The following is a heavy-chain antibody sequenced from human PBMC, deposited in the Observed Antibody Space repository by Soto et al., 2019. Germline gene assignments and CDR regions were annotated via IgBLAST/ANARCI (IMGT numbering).Heavy chain of an antibody. CDR1: GYTFTSYD. CDR2: MNPNSGNT. CDR3: ARSVVMDSSGQSNTFDI. D-gene: IGHD3-22*01. V-gene: IGHV1-8*01. J-gene: IGHJ3*02. Sequence: ASVKVSCKASGYTFTSYDINWVRQATGQGLEWMGWMNPNSGNTGYAQKFQGRVTMTRNTSISTAYMELSSLRSEDTAVYYCARSVVMDSSGQSNTFDIWGQGTMVTVSS.